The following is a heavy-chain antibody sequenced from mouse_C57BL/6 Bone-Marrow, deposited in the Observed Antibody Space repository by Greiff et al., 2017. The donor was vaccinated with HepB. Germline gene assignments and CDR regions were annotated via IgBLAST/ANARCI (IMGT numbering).Heavy chain of an antibody. CDR3: ARDRGTTVVATDFDY. J-gene: IGHJ2*01. D-gene: IGHD1-1*01. CDR2: ISDGGSYT. Sequence: EVHLVESGGGLVKPGGSLKLSCAASGFTFSSYAMSWVRQTPEKRLEWVATISDGGSYTYYPDNVKGRFTISRDNAKNNLYLQMSHLKSEDTAMYYCARDRGTTVVATDFDYWGQGTTLTVSS. V-gene: IGHV5-4*01. CDR1: GFTFSSYA.